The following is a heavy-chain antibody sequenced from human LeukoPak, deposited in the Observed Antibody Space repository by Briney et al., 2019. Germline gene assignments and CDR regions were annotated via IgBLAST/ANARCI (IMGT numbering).Heavy chain of an antibody. J-gene: IGHJ6*03. D-gene: IGHD3-9*01. CDR2: ISSSSSYI. Sequence: PGGSLRLSCAASRFTFSSYSMNWVRQAPGKGLEWVSSISSSSSYIYYADSVKGRFTISRDNAKNSLYLQMNSLRAEDTAVYCCEREGGYDILTGYYYYYYYMYVWGKGTTVTVSS. CDR3: EREGGYDILTGYYYYYYYMYV. CDR1: RFTFSSYS. V-gene: IGHV3-21*01.